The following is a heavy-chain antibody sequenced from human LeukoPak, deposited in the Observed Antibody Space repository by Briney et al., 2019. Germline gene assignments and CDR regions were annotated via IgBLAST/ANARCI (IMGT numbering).Heavy chain of an antibody. Sequence: QPGGSLRLSCAASGFTFSSYGMHWVRQAPGKGLEWVAVISYDGSNKYYADSVKGRFTISRDNSKNTLYLQMNSLRAEDTAVYYCARVAYYDSSGPNDAFDIWGQGTMVTVSS. CDR1: GFTFSSYG. D-gene: IGHD3-22*01. J-gene: IGHJ3*02. CDR2: ISYDGSNK. CDR3: ARVAYYDSSGPNDAFDI. V-gene: IGHV3-30*03.